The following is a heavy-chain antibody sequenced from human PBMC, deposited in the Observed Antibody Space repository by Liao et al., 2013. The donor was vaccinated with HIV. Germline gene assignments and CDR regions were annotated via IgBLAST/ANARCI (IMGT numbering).Heavy chain of an antibody. CDR1: GGSISSSTYF. D-gene: IGHD3-3*01. J-gene: IGHJ4*02. V-gene: IGHV4-39*07. CDR3: ARGTIFGPDY. CDR2: IYYSGST. Sequence: QLQLQESGPGLVKPSETLSLTCTVSGGSISSSTYFWGWIRQPPGKGLEWIGSIYYSGSTYYNPSLKSRVTISVDTSKNQFSLKLSSVTAADTAVYYCARGTIFGPDYWGQGTLVTVSS.